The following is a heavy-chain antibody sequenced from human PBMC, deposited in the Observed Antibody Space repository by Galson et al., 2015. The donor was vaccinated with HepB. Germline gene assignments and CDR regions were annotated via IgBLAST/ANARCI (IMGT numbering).Heavy chain of an antibody. J-gene: IGHJ6*02. V-gene: IGHV4-4*07. D-gene: IGHD1-1*01. CDR3: AAGTTGTAVNYYYFGLDV. Sequence: SETLSLTCSVSGGSIINYYWSWIRQPAGKGLEWIGRFHMRGTTNYRPSLKGRVTMSVATSKNQFPFKANSVTAADTAVYYCAAGTTGTAVNYYYFGLDVWGQETTVTVAS. CDR1: GGSIINYY. CDR2: FHMRGTT.